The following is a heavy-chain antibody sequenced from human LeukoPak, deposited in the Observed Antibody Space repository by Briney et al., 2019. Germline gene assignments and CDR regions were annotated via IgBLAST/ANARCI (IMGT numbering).Heavy chain of an antibody. CDR2: ISAYNGNK. V-gene: IGHV1-18*04. Sequence: ASVKVSCKASGYTFTCYGISWVRQAPGQGLEWMGWISAYNGNKNYAQKLQGRVTMTTDTSTSTAYMELRSLRSDDTAVYYCARSMPPTWIAAADPWCFDYWGQGTLVTVSS. J-gene: IGHJ4*02. CDR1: GYTFTCYG. CDR3: ARSMPPTWIAAADPWCFDY. D-gene: IGHD6-13*01.